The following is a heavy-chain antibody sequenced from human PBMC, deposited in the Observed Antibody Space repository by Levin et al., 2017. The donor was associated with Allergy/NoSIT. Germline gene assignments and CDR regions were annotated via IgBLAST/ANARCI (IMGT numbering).Heavy chain of an antibody. CDR1: GFIFSSYS. Sequence: GESLKISCAASGFIFSSYSMNWVRQAPGKGLEWVSYISSSSSSIYYADSEKGRFTISRDNAKNSLYLQMNSLRAEDTAVYYCAKGYSSGRGAFDIWGQGTMVTVSS. D-gene: IGHD6-19*01. V-gene: IGHV3-48*01. CDR3: AKGYSSGRGAFDI. J-gene: IGHJ3*02. CDR2: ISSSSSSI.